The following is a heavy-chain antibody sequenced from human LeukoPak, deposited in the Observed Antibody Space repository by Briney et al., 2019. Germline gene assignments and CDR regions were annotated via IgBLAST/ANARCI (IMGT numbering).Heavy chain of an antibody. D-gene: IGHD3-10*01. Sequence: SETLSLTCTVSGGSVSSTSHYWGWIHQPPGKGLEWIGTIYYSGSTYYNPSLKSRVTMSVDTSKNQFSLKLSSVTAADTAVYYCAREMDGPYGSGSPLDYWGQGTLVTVSS. J-gene: IGHJ4*02. CDR3: AREMDGPYGSGSPLDY. CDR2: IYYSGST. V-gene: IGHV4-39*07. CDR1: GGSVSSTSHY.